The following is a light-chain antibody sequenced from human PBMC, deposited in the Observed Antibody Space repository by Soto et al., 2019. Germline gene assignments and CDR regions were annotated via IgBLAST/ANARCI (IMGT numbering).Light chain of an antibody. J-gene: IGLJ2*01. CDR1: SGHSSQI. CDR3: ETWDSNSRV. Sequence: QPVLTQSSSASASLGSSVKLTCTLRSGHSSQIIAWHQQQPGKAPRYLMKLESGGNYNKGSGVPDRFSGSSSGADRYLTISNLQFEDEADYYCETWDSNSRVFGGGTKLTVL. CDR2: LESGGNY. V-gene: IGLV4-60*02.